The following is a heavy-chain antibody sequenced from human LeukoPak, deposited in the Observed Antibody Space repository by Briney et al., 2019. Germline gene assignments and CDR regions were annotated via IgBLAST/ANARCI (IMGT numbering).Heavy chain of an antibody. Sequence: ASVKVSCKASGYTFTGYYMHWVRQAPGQGLEWMGWINPNSGGTNYAQKFQGRVTMTRDTSISTAYMELSRLRSDDTAVCYCVPSRGYSGCHDYWGQGTLVTVSS. CDR2: INPNSGGT. V-gene: IGHV1-2*02. D-gene: IGHD5-12*01. CDR3: VPSRGYSGCHDY. J-gene: IGHJ4*02. CDR1: GYTFTGYY.